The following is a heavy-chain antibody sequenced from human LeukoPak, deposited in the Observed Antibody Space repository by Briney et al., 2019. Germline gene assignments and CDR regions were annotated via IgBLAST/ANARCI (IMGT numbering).Heavy chain of an antibody. CDR3: ARDRRDGYKFYYDYYGMDV. CDR1: GGSISSYY. Sequence: SETLSLTCTVSGGSISSYYWSWIRQPPGKGLEWIGNIYYSGSTNYNPSLKSRATIPVDTSKNQFSLKVSSVTAADTAVYYCARDRRDGYKFYYDYYGMDVWGQGTTVTVS. CDR2: IYYSGST. J-gene: IGHJ6*02. V-gene: IGHV4-59*01. D-gene: IGHD5-24*01.